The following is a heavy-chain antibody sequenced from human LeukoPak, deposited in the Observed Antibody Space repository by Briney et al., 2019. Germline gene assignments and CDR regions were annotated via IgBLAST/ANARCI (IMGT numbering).Heavy chain of an antibody. CDR1: GGSISSGDYY. CDR2: IYYSGST. D-gene: IGHD3-10*01. Sequence: KPSETLSLTCTVSGGSISSGDYYWSWIRQPPGKGLEWIGYIYYSGSTYYNPSLKSRVTISVDTSKNQFSLKLSSVTAADTAVYYCARDVRGYGSGSYHAFDIWGQGTMVTVSS. V-gene: IGHV4-30-4*01. CDR3: ARDVRGYGSGSYHAFDI. J-gene: IGHJ3*02.